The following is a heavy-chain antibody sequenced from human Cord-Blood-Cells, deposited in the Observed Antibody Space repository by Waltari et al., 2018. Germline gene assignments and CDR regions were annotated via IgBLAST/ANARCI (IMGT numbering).Heavy chain of an antibody. CDR1: GGSFSGYY. CDR3: ARGGKGDFWSGDY. J-gene: IGHJ4*02. Sequence: QVQLQQWGAGLLKPSETLSLTCAVYGGSFSGYYWSWIRQPPGKGLEWMGEINHSGSTNYNPSLKRRVTISVDTSKNQFSLKLSSVTAADTAVYYCARGGKGDFWSGDYWGQGTLVTVSS. CDR2: INHSGST. V-gene: IGHV4-34*01. D-gene: IGHD3-3*01.